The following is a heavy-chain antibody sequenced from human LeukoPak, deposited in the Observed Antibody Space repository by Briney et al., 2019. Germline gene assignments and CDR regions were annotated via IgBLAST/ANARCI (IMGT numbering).Heavy chain of an antibody. D-gene: IGHD2-2*02. J-gene: IGHJ3*02. Sequence: SETLSLTCTVSGGSISNFYWNWIRQPPGKGLEWIGYIFYNGSTNYNPSLKSRLTISLDTSENHLSLKLTSVTAADTAIYYCARGGNLGYCSRTSSYSPVEAFDIWGQGTVVTVSS. CDR1: GGSISNFY. CDR3: ARGGNLGYCSRTSSYSPVEAFDI. CDR2: IFYNGST. V-gene: IGHV4-59*01.